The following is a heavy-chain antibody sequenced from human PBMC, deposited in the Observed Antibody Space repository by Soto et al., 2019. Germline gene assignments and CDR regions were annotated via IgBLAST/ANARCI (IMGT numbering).Heavy chain of an antibody. Sequence: EVQLLESGGGLVQPGGSLRLSCTASGFTFSDHAMTWVRQAPGKGLEWLSGISGGGSGAYYADSVEGRFTVSRANSNITLFLQMDSLRVEDTAVYYCAIDLWGYTHWGQGTLVTVSS. CDR3: AIDLWGYTH. CDR2: ISGGGSGA. J-gene: IGHJ4*02. V-gene: IGHV3-23*01. D-gene: IGHD3-16*01. CDR1: GFTFSDHA.